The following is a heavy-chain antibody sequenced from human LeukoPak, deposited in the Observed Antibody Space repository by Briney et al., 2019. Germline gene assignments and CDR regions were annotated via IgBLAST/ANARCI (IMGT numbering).Heavy chain of an antibody. J-gene: IGHJ4*02. D-gene: IGHD1-26*01. CDR2: IYSGGST. Sequence: PGGSLRLSCAASGFTVSSNYMSWVRQAPGKGLEWVSVIYSGGSTYYADSVKGRFTISRDNSKNTLYLQMNSLRAEDTAVYYCAKLGGVGATCCPVDYWGQGTLVTVSS. V-gene: IGHV3-66*04. CDR1: GFTVSSNY. CDR3: AKLGGVGATCCPVDY.